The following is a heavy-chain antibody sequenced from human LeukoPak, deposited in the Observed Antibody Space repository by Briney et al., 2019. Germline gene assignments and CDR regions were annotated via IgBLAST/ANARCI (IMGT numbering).Heavy chain of an antibody. CDR2: IWYDGSNK. Sequence: PGRSLRLSCAASGFTFSSYGMHWVRQAPGKGLEWVAVIWYDGSNKYYADSVKGRFTISRDNSKNTLYLQMNSLRAEDTAVYYCAKYLASYYDSSGYCDYWGQGTLVTVSS. V-gene: IGHV3-33*06. CDR3: AKYLASYYDSSGYCDY. J-gene: IGHJ4*02. D-gene: IGHD3-22*01. CDR1: GFTFSSYG.